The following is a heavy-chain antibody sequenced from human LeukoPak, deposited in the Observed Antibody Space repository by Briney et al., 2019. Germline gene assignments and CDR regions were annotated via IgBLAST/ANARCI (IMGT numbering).Heavy chain of an antibody. D-gene: IGHD2-2*01. CDR3: AISVVPAAYFDY. CDR1: GGSIGSYY. Sequence: PSETLSLTCTVSGGSIGSYYWSWIRQPPGKGLEWIGYIYYSGSTNYNPPLKSRVTISVDTSKNQFSLKLSSVTAADTAVYYCAISVVPAAYFDYWGQGTLVTVSS. J-gene: IGHJ4*02. CDR2: IYYSGST. V-gene: IGHV4-59*01.